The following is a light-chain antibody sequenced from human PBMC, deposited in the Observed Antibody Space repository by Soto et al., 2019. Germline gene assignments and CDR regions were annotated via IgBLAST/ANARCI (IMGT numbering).Light chain of an antibody. CDR2: GAS. CDR3: QQDNNWPRT. J-gene: IGKJ1*01. Sequence: EIVMPQSTNPLSVSAGERATLSCMASQSVSSSYLAWYQQKPGQAPRLLIYGASTRATGIPARFSGSGSGTEFTLTISSLQSEDFAVYYCQQDNNWPRTFGQGTKVDIK. CDR1: QSVSSSY. V-gene: IGKV3-15*01.